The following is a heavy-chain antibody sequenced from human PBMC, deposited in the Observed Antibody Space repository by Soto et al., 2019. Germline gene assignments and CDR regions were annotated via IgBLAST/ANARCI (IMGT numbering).Heavy chain of an antibody. CDR1: GFSLSNARMG. J-gene: IGHJ3*02. D-gene: IGHD5-18*01. V-gene: IGHV2-26*01. CDR3: ARIRRYGGDAFDI. CDR2: IFSNDEK. Sequence: QVTLKESGPVLVKPTEPLTLTCTVSGFSLSNARMGVSWIRQPPGKALEWLAHIFSNDEKTYSTSLKSRLTVSIGTSKSQVVLTMTNMDPVDTSTYYCARIRRYGGDAFDIWGQGTMVTVSS.